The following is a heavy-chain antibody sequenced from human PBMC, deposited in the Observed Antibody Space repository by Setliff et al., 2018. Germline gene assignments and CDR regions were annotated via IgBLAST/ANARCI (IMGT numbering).Heavy chain of an antibody. CDR3: ARLPPLHTPMALTFDY. D-gene: IGHD5-18*01. V-gene: IGHV4-59*08. Sequence: SETLSLTCTVSGGSVRGYYWSWIRQPPGKGLEWIGYMYYSGDTNYNPSHKSRVTISVDTSKNQFSLELRSVTAADTAVYYCARLPPLHTPMALTFDYWGQGILVTVSS. CDR1: GGSVRGYY. J-gene: IGHJ4*02. CDR2: MYYSGDT.